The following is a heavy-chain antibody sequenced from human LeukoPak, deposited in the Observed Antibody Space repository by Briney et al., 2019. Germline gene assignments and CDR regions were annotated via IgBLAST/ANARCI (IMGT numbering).Heavy chain of an antibody. Sequence: PGGSLRLSCAASGFTFSNYDMSWVRQAPGKGLEWVSVIYSGGSTYYADSVKGRFTISRDNSKNTLYLQMNSLRAEDTAVYYCARERAVQQLVPHYYYYMDVWGKGTTVTVSS. V-gene: IGHV3-53*01. CDR3: ARERAVQQLVPHYYYYMDV. CDR1: GFTFSNYD. J-gene: IGHJ6*03. D-gene: IGHD6-13*01. CDR2: IYSGGST.